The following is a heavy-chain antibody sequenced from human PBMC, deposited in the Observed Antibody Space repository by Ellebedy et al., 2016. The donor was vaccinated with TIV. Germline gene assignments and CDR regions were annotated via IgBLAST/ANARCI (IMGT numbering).Heavy chain of an antibody. CDR2: ISYDGSNK. CDR3: AREQHKAGDLDY. J-gene: IGHJ4*02. CDR1: GFTFSSYA. D-gene: IGHD7-27*01. Sequence: GESLKISXAASGFTFSSYAMHWVRQAPGKGLEWVAVISYDGSNKYYADSVKGRFTISRDNSKNTLYLQMNSLRAEDTAVYYCAREQHKAGDLDYWGQGTLVTVSS. V-gene: IGHV3-30-3*01.